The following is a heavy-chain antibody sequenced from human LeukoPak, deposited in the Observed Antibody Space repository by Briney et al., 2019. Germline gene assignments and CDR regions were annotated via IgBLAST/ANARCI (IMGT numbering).Heavy chain of an antibody. CDR1: GFTFDDYA. V-gene: IGHV3-43*02. CDR3: AKDVLETTGWYFGY. D-gene: IGHD6-19*01. CDR2: ISGDGGST. Sequence: GGSLRPSCAASGFTFDDYAMNWVRQVPGKGLEWVSLISGDGGSTFYADSVKGRFTISRDNSKNSLFLQMNSLRPEDTALYYCAKDVLETTGWYFGYWGQGTLVTVSS. J-gene: IGHJ4*02.